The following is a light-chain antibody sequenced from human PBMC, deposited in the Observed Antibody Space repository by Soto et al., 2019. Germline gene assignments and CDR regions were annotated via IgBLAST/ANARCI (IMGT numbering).Light chain of an antibody. V-gene: IGLV2-14*01. CDR3: SSYTSSSTRV. CDR2: EVS. Sequence: QSVMTQPASVSGSPGQSITISCTGTSSDVDAYNYVSWYQQHPGKAPKLMIYEVSNRPSGVSNRFSGSKSGNTASLTISGLQTEDEGDYYCSSYTSSSTRVFGGGTKLTVL. J-gene: IGLJ2*01. CDR1: SSDVDAYNY.